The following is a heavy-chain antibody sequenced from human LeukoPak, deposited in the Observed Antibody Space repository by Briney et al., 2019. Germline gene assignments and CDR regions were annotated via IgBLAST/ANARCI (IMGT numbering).Heavy chain of an antibody. CDR3: AKDEGYCSGGSCSKTVDAFDI. J-gene: IGHJ3*02. D-gene: IGHD2-15*01. Sequence: GGSLRFSGAASGFTFSSYGMHWVRKAPGKGLEWVAFIRYDGSNKYYADSVKGRFTISRDNSKNTLYLQMNSLRAEDTAVYYCAKDEGYCSGGSCSKTVDAFDIWGQGTMVAVSS. CDR1: GFTFSSYG. CDR2: IRYDGSNK. V-gene: IGHV3-30*02.